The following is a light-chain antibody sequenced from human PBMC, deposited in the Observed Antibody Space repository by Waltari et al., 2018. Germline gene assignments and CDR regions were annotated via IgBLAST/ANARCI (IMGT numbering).Light chain of an antibody. Sequence: DIQMTQSPSSVSAFLGDRVTITCRASQDIKTYLAWYQHKPGRAPKLLIFGASVLQTGAPSRFSGSGSGTYFTLTISSLQPEDLATYYCQHADTFPLTFGGGTKVEIK. CDR1: QDIKTY. CDR3: QHADTFPLT. V-gene: IGKV1-12*01. J-gene: IGKJ4*01. CDR2: GAS.